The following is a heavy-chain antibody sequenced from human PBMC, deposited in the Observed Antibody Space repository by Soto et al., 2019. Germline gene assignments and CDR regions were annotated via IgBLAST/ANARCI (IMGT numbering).Heavy chain of an antibody. D-gene: IGHD3-16*01. J-gene: IGHJ6*02. V-gene: IGHV1-18*01. CDR1: GYSFTRYG. CDR3: AMMGAVPYSYSGLAV. Sequence: QVQLVQSGAEVKKPGASVKVSCKASGYSFTRYGISWVRQAPGQGLEWMGWISGYNANTNYPENLQGRVTMTTDTATSTAYMAVRTPLSADTSVYSCAMMGAVPYSYSGLAVWGQGTAVTVSS. CDR2: ISGYNANT.